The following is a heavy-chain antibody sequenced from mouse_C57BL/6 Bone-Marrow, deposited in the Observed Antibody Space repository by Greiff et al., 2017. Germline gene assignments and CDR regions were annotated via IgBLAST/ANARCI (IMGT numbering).Heavy chain of an antibody. CDR3: ARRYCGSSYEAMDY. D-gene: IGHD1-1*01. CDR2: ISSGSSTI. V-gene: IGHV5-17*01. Sequence: EVQGVESGGGLVKPGGSLKLSCAASGFTFSDYGMHWVRQAPEKGLEWVAYISSGSSTIYYADTVKGRFTISRDNAKNTLFLQMTSLRSEDAAMYYCARRYCGSSYEAMDYWGQGTSGTVSS. J-gene: IGHJ4*01. CDR1: GFTFSDYG.